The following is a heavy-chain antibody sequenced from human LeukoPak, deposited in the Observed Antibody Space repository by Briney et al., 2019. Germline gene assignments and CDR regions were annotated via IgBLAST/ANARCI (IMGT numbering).Heavy chain of an antibody. CDR1: GFTFSSYS. J-gene: IGHJ6*04. CDR3: AELGITMIGGV. CDR2: ISSSSTTI. D-gene: IGHD3-10*02. Sequence: PGGSLRLSCAASGFTFSSYSMMSVRQAPGKGLEWVSYISSSSTTIHYADSVKGRFTISRDNAKNSLYLQMNSLRAEDTAVYYCAELGITMIGGVWGKGTTVTISS. V-gene: IGHV3-48*04.